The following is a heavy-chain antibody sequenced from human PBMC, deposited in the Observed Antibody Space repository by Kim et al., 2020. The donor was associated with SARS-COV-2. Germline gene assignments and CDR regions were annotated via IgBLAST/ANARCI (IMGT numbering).Heavy chain of an antibody. Sequence: YNPSLKRRVTISVDTSKNQFSLKLSSVTAADTAVYYCARERTTVTTLFDYWGQGTLVTVSS. J-gene: IGHJ4*02. V-gene: IGHV4-31*02. D-gene: IGHD4-17*01. CDR3: ARERTTVTTLFDY.